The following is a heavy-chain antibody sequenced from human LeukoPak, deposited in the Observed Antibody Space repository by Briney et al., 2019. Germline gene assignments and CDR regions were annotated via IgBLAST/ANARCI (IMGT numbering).Heavy chain of an antibody. V-gene: IGHV4-34*01. Sequence: SETLSLTCAVYGGSFSGYYWSCIRQPPGKGLEWIGEINHSGSTNYNPSLKSRVTISVDTSKNQFSLKLSSVTAADTAVYYCAKQRRPAYYYGSGSAFDIWGQGTMVTVSS. CDR3: AKQRRPAYYYGSGSAFDI. J-gene: IGHJ3*02. CDR2: INHSGST. D-gene: IGHD3-10*01. CDR1: GGSFSGYY.